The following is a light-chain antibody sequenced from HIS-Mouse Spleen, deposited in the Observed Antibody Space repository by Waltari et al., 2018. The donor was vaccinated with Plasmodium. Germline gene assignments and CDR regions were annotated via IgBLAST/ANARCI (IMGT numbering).Light chain of an antibody. CDR1: QSVSSN. CDR2: GAS. CDR3: QQYNNWPPT. V-gene: IGKV3-15*01. J-gene: IGKJ1*01. Sequence: EIVMTQSPATLSLSPGERATLTGRASQSVSSNLAWYQQKPGQAPRLLIYGASTRATGIPARFSGSGSGTEFTLTISSMQSEDFAVYYCQQYNNWPPTFGQGTKVEIK.